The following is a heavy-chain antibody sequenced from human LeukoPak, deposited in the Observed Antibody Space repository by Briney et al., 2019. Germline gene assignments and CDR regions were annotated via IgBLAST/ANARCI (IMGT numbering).Heavy chain of an antibody. CDR1: GGSISSGSYY. J-gene: IGHJ6*03. D-gene: IGHD3-9*01. V-gene: IGHV4-61*02. Sequence: SETLSLTCTVSGGSISSGSYYWSWIRQPAGKGLEWIGRIYTSGSTNYNPSLKSRVTISVDTSKNQSSLKLSSVTAADTAVYYCARGEEDILTGRYYYYMDVWGKGTTVTISS. CDR2: IYTSGST. CDR3: ARGEEDILTGRYYYYMDV.